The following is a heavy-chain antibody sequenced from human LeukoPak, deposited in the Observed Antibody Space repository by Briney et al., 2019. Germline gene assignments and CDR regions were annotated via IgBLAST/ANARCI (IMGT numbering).Heavy chain of an antibody. D-gene: IGHD3/OR15-3a*01. Sequence: GGSLRLSCVASGFSFGKYWMSWVRQAPGKGLEWVANIKLDGSEKNYVDTVKGRFTISRDNTKNSLYLQMNSLRAEDTAVFYCARDQYDTWSRRENFDSWGQGTLVIVSS. CDR1: GFSFGKYW. J-gene: IGHJ4*02. CDR2: IKLDGSEK. V-gene: IGHV3-7*03. CDR3: ARDQYDTWSRRENFDS.